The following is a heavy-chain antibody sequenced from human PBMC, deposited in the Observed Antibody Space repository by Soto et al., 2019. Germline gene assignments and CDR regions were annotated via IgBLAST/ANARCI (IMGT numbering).Heavy chain of an antibody. V-gene: IGHV4-59*01. CDR3: ARRYGKNAFDI. CDR1: GGSISSYY. CDR2: IYYSGST. J-gene: IGHJ3*02. Sequence: QVQLQESGPGLVKPSETLSLTCTVSGGSISSYYRSWIRQPPGKGLEWIGYIYYSGSTNYNPSLKSRVTISVDTSKNQFSLKLSSVTAADTAVYYCARRYGKNAFDIWGQGTMVTVSS. D-gene: IGHD5-18*01.